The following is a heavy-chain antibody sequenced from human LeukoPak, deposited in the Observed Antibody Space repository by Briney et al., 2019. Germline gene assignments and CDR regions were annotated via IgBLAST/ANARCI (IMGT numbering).Heavy chain of an antibody. J-gene: IGHJ4*02. CDR3: ARGPSPFGY. D-gene: IGHD2-2*01. V-gene: IGHV4-59*01. CDR2: IYYSGST. Sequence: PSETLSLTCTVSGVSISSYYWSWIRQPPGKGLEWIGYIYYSGSTNYNPSLKSRVTISVDTSKNQFSLKLSSVTAAHTAVYYCARGPSPFGYWGQGTLVTVSS. CDR1: GVSISSYY.